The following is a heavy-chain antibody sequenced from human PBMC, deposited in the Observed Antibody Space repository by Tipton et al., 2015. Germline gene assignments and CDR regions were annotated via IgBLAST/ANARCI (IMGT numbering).Heavy chain of an antibody. D-gene: IGHD2-21*01. J-gene: IGHJ3*02. CDR1: GFSFSNYA. Sequence: SLRLSCAASGFSFSNYAMNWVRQAPGKGLEWVSLIYSGGISNYADFVKGRFTISRDNSKNTLFLQMNSLRADDTAVYFCARGPIEFRAFDMWGQGTMVTVSS. V-gene: IGHV3-53*01. CDR2: IYSGGIS. CDR3: ARGPIEFRAFDM.